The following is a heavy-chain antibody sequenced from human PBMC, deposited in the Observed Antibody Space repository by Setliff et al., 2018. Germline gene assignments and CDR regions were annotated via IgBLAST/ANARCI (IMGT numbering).Heavy chain of an antibody. D-gene: IGHD3-16*01. CDR3: ARPPRGGRWYFDL. CDR1: GGSISSGGYY. V-gene: IGHV4-31*03. J-gene: IGHJ2*01. Sequence: SETLSLTCTVSGGSISSGGYYWSWIRQHPGKGLEWVGEINHRGSTTYNPSLKSRVTISVDTSKDQFSLKLSSVTAADTAVYYCARPPRGGRWYFDLWGRGTLVTVSS. CDR2: INHRGST.